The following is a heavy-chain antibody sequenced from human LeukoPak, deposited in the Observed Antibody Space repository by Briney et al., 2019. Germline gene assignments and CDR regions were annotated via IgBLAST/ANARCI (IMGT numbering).Heavy chain of an antibody. Sequence: SETLSLTCAVYGGSFSGYYWRWIRQPPGKGLEWIGEINHSGSTNYNPSLKSRVTISVDTSKNQFSLKLSCVTAAETAVYYCARDRYCSGGSCYTFDYWGQGTLVTVSS. CDR1: GGSFSGYY. CDR2: INHSGST. D-gene: IGHD2-15*01. V-gene: IGHV4-34*01. J-gene: IGHJ4*02. CDR3: ARDRYCSGGSCYTFDY.